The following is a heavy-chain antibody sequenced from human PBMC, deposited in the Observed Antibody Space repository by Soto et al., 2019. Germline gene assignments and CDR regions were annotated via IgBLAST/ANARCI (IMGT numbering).Heavy chain of an antibody. CDR2: ISAYNGNT. CDR3: ARFTYYDFWSGTKGYYYYVMDV. V-gene: IGHV1-18*01. Sequence: QVQLVQSGAEVKKPGASVKVSCKASGYTFTSYGISWVRQAPGQGLEWMGWISAYNGNTNYAQKLQGRVTMTTDTSTSTAYMELRSLRSDDTAVYYCARFTYYDFWSGTKGYYYYVMDVWGQGTTVTVSS. D-gene: IGHD3-3*01. J-gene: IGHJ6*02. CDR1: GYTFTSYG.